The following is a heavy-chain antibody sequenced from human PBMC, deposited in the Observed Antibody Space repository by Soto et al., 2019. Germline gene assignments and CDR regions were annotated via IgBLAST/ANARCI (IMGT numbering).Heavy chain of an antibody. Sequence: GASVKVSCKASGGTFSSYAISWVRQAPGQGLEWMGGIIPIFGTANYAQKYQGRVTITADESTSTAYTELSSLRSEDTAVYYCARGSGSYSDGGDYWGQGTLVTVSS. CDR1: GGTFSSYA. D-gene: IGHD1-26*01. V-gene: IGHV1-69*13. J-gene: IGHJ4*02. CDR3: ARGSGSYSDGGDY. CDR2: IIPIFGTA.